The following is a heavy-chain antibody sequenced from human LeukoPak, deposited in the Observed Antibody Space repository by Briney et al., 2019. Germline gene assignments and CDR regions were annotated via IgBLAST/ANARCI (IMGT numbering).Heavy chain of an antibody. J-gene: IGHJ4*02. D-gene: IGHD4-23*01. CDR2: TNHSGRT. Sequence: SETLSLTCAVSGGSFFGSHWNWIRQSPEKGLEWLGETNHSGRTNYNPSLKSRVTISVGTSKSQFFLKLTSVTAADTAVYYCARDPTTVVTLPYYFDFWGQGTLVTVSA. V-gene: IGHV4-34*01. CDR1: GGSFFGSH. CDR3: ARDPTTVVTLPYYFDF.